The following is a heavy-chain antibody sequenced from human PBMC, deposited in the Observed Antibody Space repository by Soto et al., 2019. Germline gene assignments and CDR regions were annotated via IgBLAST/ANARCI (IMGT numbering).Heavy chain of an antibody. D-gene: IGHD1-20*01. CDR1: GFTFSSYW. V-gene: IGHV3-7*03. CDR2: IKQDGSEK. CDR3: ARDAPPSNWNVENYFDY. J-gene: IGHJ4*02. Sequence: GGSLRLSCAASGFTFSSYWMSWVRQAPGKGLEWVANIKQDGSEKYYVDSVKGRFTISRDNAKNSLYLQMNSLRAEDTAVYYCARDAPPSNWNVENYFDYWGQGTLVTVSS.